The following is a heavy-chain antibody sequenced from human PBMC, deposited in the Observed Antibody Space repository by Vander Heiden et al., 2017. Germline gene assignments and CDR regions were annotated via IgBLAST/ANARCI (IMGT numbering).Heavy chain of an antibody. CDR3: ARGGNRNYYDSSGYSSY. V-gene: IGHV3-21*01. J-gene: IGHJ4*02. CDR2: ISSSSSYI. Sequence: EVQLVESGGGLVKPGGSLRLSCAASGFTFSSYSMNWVRQAPGKGLGWVSSISSSSSYIYYADSVKGRFTISRDNAKNSLYLQMNSLRAEDTAVYYCARGGNRNYYDSSGYSSYWGQGTLVTVSS. D-gene: IGHD3-22*01. CDR1: GFTFSSYS.